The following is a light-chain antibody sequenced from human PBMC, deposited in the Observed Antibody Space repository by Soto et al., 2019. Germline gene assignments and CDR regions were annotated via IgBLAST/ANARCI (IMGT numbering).Light chain of an antibody. V-gene: IGKV3-15*01. CDR3: LQYIHCRT. CDR2: DAS. Sequence: EIVMTPSPATLSVSPGERATLSCRASQSLSSNFAWYQQNPGQAPRILIYDASTRAPGIPARFSGSGSGTEFTLTISSLQSEDSAVYYCLQYIHCRTFGQGTKVEIK. CDR1: QSLSSN. J-gene: IGKJ1*01.